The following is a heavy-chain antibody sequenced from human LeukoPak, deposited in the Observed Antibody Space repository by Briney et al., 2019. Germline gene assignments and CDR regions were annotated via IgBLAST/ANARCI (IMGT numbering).Heavy chain of an antibody. CDR3: ARATGEMATMGLYYGMDV. D-gene: IGHD5-24*01. J-gene: IGHJ6*02. CDR1: GFTFSSYG. CDR2: IWYDGSNK. V-gene: IGHV3-33*01. Sequence: GGSLRLSCAASGFTFSSYGMHWVRQAPGKGLEWVAVIWYDGSNKYYADSVKGRFTISRDNSKNTLYLQMNSLRAEDTAVYYCARATGEMATMGLYYGMDVWGQGTTVTVSS.